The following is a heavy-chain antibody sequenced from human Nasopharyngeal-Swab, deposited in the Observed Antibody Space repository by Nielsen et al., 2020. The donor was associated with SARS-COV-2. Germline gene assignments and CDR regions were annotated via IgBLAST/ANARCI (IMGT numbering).Heavy chain of an antibody. Sequence: WVRQAPGQGLEWMGGIIPIFGTPNYAQKFQGRVTITADESTSTAYMELSSLRSEDTAVYYCVLITMVRGVIQYSYYYYMDVWGKGTTVTVSS. D-gene: IGHD3-10*01. J-gene: IGHJ6*03. V-gene: IGHV1-69*01. CDR2: IIPIFGTP. CDR3: VLITMVRGVIQYSYYYYMDV.